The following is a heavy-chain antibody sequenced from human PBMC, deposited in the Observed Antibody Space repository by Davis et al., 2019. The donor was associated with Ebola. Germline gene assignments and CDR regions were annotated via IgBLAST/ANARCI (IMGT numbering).Heavy chain of an antibody. CDR2: INSDGSST. J-gene: IGHJ6*02. CDR3: AREGYCSGGSCYSPRRTAYYYYGMDV. V-gene: IGHV3-74*01. D-gene: IGHD2-15*01. CDR1: GFTFSSYW. Sequence: PGGSLRLSCAASGFTFSSYWMHWVRQAPGKGLVWVSRINSDGSSTSYADSVKGRFTISRDNAKNSLYLQMNSLRAEDTAVYYCAREGYCSGGSCYSPRRTAYYYYGMDVWGQGTTVTVSS.